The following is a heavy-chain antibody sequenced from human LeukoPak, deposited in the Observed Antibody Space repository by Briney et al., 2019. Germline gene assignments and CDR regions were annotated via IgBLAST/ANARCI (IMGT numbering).Heavy chain of an antibody. J-gene: IGHJ4*02. D-gene: IGHD1-26*01. Sequence: SETLSLTCTVSGGSISSYYWSWIRQPPGKGLQWIGYIYTSGSTNYNPSLKSRVTISVDTSKNQFSLKLSSVTAADTAVYYCARGSIVGATFDYFDYWGQGSLVTVSS. CDR2: IYTSGST. CDR3: ARGSIVGATFDYFDY. V-gene: IGHV4-59*01. CDR1: GGSISSYY.